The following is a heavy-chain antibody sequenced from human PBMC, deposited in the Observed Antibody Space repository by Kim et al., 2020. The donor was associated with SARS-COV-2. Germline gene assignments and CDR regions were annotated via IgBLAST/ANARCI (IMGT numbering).Heavy chain of an antibody. CDR3: ARLLTNYPRD. J-gene: IGHJ4*02. CDR2: GNP. D-gene: IGHD1-7*01. V-gene: IGHV4-30-2*04. Sequence: GNPYSTPFLKSRVTISEDTSRNQFSLKLTSVTAADTAVYYCARLLTNYPRDWGQGTLVTVSS.